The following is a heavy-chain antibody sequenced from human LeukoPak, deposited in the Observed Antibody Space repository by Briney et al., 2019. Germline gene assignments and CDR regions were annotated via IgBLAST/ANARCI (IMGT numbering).Heavy chain of an antibody. J-gene: IGHJ5*02. Sequence: GRSLRLSCAASGFTFSSYGMHWVRQAPGKGLEWVAVISYDGSNKYYADSVKGRFTISRDNSKNTLNLQMNSLRAEDTAVYYCAKGRCSSTSCYLGNWFDPWGQGTLVTVSS. CDR3: AKGRCSSTSCYLGNWFDP. V-gene: IGHV3-30*18. D-gene: IGHD2-2*01. CDR2: ISYDGSNK. CDR1: GFTFSSYG.